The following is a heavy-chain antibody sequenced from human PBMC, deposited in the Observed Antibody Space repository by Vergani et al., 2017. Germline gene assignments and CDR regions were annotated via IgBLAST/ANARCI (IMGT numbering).Heavy chain of an antibody. D-gene: IGHD2-15*01. Sequence: VQLVESGGGLVKPGGSLRLSCEGSGFTFKNNTMTWVRQAPGKGLEWVLSISSSSAYLHYADSVKGRFTISRDNAKKSLFLQMNNLRADDTAVYYCASRVSANGGLDTWGQGTLVTVSS. CDR3: ASRVSANGGLDT. CDR1: GFTFKNNT. J-gene: IGHJ5*02. V-gene: IGHV3-21*02. CDR2: ISSSSAYL.